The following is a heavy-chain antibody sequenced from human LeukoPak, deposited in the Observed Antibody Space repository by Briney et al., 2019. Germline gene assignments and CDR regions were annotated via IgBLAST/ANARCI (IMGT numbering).Heavy chain of an antibody. D-gene: IGHD3-10*01. CDR1: GFTFSSYG. Sequence: GGSLRLSCAASGFTFSSYGMSWVRQAPGKGLEWVSAISGSGGSTYYADSVKGRFTISRDNSKNTLYLQMNGLRAEDTAVYYCAKDGWFGELSHWGQGTLVTVSS. CDR3: AKDGWFGELSH. J-gene: IGHJ4*02. CDR2: ISGSGGST. V-gene: IGHV3-23*01.